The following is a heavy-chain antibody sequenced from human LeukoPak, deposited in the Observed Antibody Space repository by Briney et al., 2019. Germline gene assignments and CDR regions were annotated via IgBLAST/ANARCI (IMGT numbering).Heavy chain of an antibody. D-gene: IGHD5-24*01. CDR2: INPNSGGT. CDR3: ARDRHGYTHHSKYYFDY. Sequence: VASVKVSCKASGYTFTGYYMHWVRQAPGQGLEWMGRINPNSGGTNYAQKLQGRVTMATDTSTSTAYMELRSLRSDDTAVYYCARDRHGYTHHSKYYFDYWGQGNLVTVSS. J-gene: IGHJ4*02. V-gene: IGHV1-2*06. CDR1: GYTFTGYY.